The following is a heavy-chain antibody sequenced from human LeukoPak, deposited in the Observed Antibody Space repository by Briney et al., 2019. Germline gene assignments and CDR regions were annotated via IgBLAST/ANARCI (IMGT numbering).Heavy chain of an antibody. CDR3: ARVVGSRYGDYPLFDY. V-gene: IGHV4-34*01. D-gene: IGHD4-17*01. CDR2: INHSGST. CDR1: GGSFSGCY. J-gene: IGHJ4*02. Sequence: KPSETLSLTCAVYGGSFSGCYWSWIRQPPGKGLEWIGEINHSGSTNYNPSLKSRVTISVDTSKNQFSLKLSSVTAADTAVYYCARVVGSRYGDYPLFDYWGQGTLVTVSS.